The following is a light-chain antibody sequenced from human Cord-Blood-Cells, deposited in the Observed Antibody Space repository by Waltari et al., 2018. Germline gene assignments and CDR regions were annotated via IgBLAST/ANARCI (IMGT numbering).Light chain of an antibody. V-gene: IGKV3-11*01. J-gene: IGKJ2*01. CDR1: QSVSSY. Sequence: EIVLTQSPATLSLSHGERATTSCRSSQSVSSYLAWYQQKPGQAPRLLIYDASNRATGIPARFSGSGSGTDFTLTISSLEPEDFAVYYCQQRSNWLYTFGQGTKLEIK. CDR3: QQRSNWLYT. CDR2: DAS.